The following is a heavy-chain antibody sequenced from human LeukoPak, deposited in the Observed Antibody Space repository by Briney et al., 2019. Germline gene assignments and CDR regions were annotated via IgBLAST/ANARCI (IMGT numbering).Heavy chain of an antibody. CDR1: ESTFSDYA. V-gene: IGHV3-9*01. CDR3: AKGAAAGIRGYFDY. J-gene: IGHJ4*02. CDR2: ISYNRDGI. Sequence: GRTLSLSCTASESTFSDYAMQWVRQAPGKGLEWVSGISYNRDGIGYADSVKGRFTVSRDNAKNSLYLQMNSLRSEDTALYYCAKGAAAGIRGYFDYWGQGILVTVSS. D-gene: IGHD6-25*01.